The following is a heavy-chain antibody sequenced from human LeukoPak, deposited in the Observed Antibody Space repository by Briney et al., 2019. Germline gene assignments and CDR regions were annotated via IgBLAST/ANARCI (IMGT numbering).Heavy chain of an antibody. Sequence: GGSLRLSCTGSGFTFGDYALSWVRQAPGKGLECVGFIRSKGYGGTTEYAASVKGRFTISRDDSKSIAYLQMNSLKTEDTAFYYCARDQRWEPDYWYFDLWGRGTLVTVSS. CDR1: GFTFGDYA. D-gene: IGHD1-26*01. CDR3: ARDQRWEPDYWYFDL. J-gene: IGHJ2*01. CDR2: IRSKGYGGTT. V-gene: IGHV3-49*04.